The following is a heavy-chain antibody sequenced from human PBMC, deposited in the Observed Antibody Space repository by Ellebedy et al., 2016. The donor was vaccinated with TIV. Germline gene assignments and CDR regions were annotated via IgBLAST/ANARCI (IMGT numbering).Heavy chain of an antibody. CDR1: GGSISSGGYS. CDR3: ASGGDYDILTGYNIPLDY. V-gene: IGHV4-30-2*01. CDR2: IYHSGST. Sequence: SETLSLTXAVSGGSISSGGYSWSWIRQPPGKGLEWIGYIYHSGSTYYNPSLKSRVTISVDRSKNQFSLKLSSVTAADTAVYYCASGGDYDILTGYNIPLDYWGQGTLVTVSS. D-gene: IGHD3-9*01. J-gene: IGHJ4*02.